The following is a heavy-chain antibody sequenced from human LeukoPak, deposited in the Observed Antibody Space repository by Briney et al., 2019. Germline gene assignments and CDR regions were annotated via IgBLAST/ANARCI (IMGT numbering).Heavy chain of an antibody. D-gene: IGHD3-22*01. V-gene: IGHV3-30-3*01. J-gene: IGHJ4*02. CDR2: ISYDGSNK. Sequence: GRSLRLSCAASGFTFSSYAMHWVRQAPGKGLEWVAVISYDGSNKYYAASVKGRFTISRDNSKNTLYLQMNSLRAEDTAVYYCARDDSPGYYDSSGYFDYWGQGTLVTVSS. CDR3: ARDDSPGYYDSSGYFDY. CDR1: GFTFSSYA.